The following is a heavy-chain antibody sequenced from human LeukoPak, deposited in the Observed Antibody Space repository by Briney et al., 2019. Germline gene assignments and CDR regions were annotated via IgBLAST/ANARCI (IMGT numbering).Heavy chain of an antibody. CDR2: IIPIFGTA. CDR3: ARRYDILTGYSPDAFDI. CDR1: GGTFSSYA. D-gene: IGHD3-9*01. V-gene: IGHV1-69*13. J-gene: IGHJ3*02. Sequence: GASVKVSCKASGGTFSSYAISWVRQAPGQGLEWMGGIIPIFGTANYAQKFQGRVTITADESTSTAYMELSSLRSEDTAVSYCARRYDILTGYSPDAFDIWGQGTMVTVSS.